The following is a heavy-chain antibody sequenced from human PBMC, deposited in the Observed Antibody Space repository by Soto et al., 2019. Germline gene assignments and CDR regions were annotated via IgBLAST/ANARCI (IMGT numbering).Heavy chain of an antibody. V-gene: IGHV4-31*03. J-gene: IGHJ4*02. CDR3: ARVDHRGYFAILADY. CDR2: IYDSVNT. D-gene: IGHD3-3*02. CDR1: GDSLSSGGHY. Sequence: TLSLTCTVSGDSLSSGGHYWSWIRQHPGKGLEWIGHIYDSVNTYYSPSLRSRVTISADMSKNQFSLNLRSVTAADTAVYYCARVDHRGYFAILADYWGQGTLVTVSS.